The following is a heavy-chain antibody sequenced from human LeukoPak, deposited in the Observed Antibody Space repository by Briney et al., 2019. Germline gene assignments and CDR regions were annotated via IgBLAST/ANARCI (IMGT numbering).Heavy chain of an antibody. Sequence: PSGTLSLTCGVSGGSISTTNWWSWVRRPPGQGLEWIGEISLSGLTNYSPSLNSRVTMSLDKPKNQLSLNLSSVTAADTAVYYCSRENGAFSPFGFWGQGTLVTVPS. CDR3: SRENGAFSPFGF. CDR1: GGSISTTNW. D-gene: IGHD2-8*01. CDR2: ISLSGLT. V-gene: IGHV4-4*02. J-gene: IGHJ4*02.